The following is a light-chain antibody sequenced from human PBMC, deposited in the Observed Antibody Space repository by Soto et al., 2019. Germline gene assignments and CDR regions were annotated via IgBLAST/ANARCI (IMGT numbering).Light chain of an antibody. CDR1: SSNIGSHT. J-gene: IGLJ2*01. V-gene: IGLV1-44*01. Sequence: QSVLTQPPSASGTPGQTIAISCSGGSSNIGSHTVNWYQQLPGTAPRLLIYSNTQRPSGVPDRFSGSESGTSASLAITGLQSEYEGDYCCAALDDSLKGVVFGGGTKLTVL. CDR2: SNT. CDR3: AALDDSLKGVV.